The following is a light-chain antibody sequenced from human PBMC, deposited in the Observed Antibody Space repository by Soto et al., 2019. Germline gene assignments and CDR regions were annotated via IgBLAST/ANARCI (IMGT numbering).Light chain of an antibody. Sequence: IQLTQSPSSLSASVGDGVTITCRASESISSWSAWYQQKPGKAPKVLIYDGSTLQSGVPSRFSGRGSGTEFTLTISSLQPDDFATYYCQQYNSYLITFGQGTRLEIK. CDR1: ESISSW. J-gene: IGKJ5*01. CDR3: QQYNSYLIT. V-gene: IGKV1-5*01. CDR2: DGS.